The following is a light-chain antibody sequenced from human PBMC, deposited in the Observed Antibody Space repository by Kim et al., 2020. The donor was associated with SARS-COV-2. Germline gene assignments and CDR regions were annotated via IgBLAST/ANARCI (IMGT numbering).Light chain of an antibody. J-gene: IGKJ4*01. Sequence: LSPGGRATLSRRASQSVSGSLAWYQQKPGQAPRLLIYDVSKRATAIPARISGSGSGTDFTLTISSLEPEDFAVYYCQQRSSWPLTFGGGTKVDIK. CDR3: QQRSSWPLT. CDR2: DVS. V-gene: IGKV3-11*01. CDR1: QSVSGS.